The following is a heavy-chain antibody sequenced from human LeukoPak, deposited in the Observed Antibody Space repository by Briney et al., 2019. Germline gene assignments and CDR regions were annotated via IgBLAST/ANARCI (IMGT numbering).Heavy chain of an antibody. D-gene: IGHD6-19*01. V-gene: IGHV3-66*01. Sequence: GGSLRLSCAASEFSVGSNYMTWVRQAPGKGLEWVSLIYSGGSTYYADSVKGRFTISRDNSKNSLYLQMNSLRAEDTAVYYCARDVSSGWNLFDYWGQGTLVTVSS. CDR3: ARDVSSGWNLFDY. J-gene: IGHJ4*02. CDR1: EFSVGSNY. CDR2: IYSGGST.